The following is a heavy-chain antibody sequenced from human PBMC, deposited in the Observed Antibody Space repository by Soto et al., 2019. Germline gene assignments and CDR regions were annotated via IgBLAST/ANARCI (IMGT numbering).Heavy chain of an antibody. J-gene: IGHJ4*02. D-gene: IGHD6-19*01. CDR3: ARDRVITVAGTSLEY. Sequence: QTLSLTCAISGDSVSSNSAAWNWIRQSPSRGLEWLGRTYYRSKWYNDYAGSVKSRISINPDTSKNQFSLQLNSVTPEDTALYYCARDRVITVAGTSLEYWGQGTLVTVSS. CDR1: GDSVSSNSAA. CDR2: TYYRSKWYN. V-gene: IGHV6-1*01.